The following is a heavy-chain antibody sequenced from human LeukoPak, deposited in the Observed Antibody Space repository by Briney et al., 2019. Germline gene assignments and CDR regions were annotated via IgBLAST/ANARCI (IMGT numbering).Heavy chain of an antibody. J-gene: IGHJ4*02. CDR3: AREITRFGI. Sequence: GGSLRLSCAASGFTVSSSNYMNWVRQAPGKGLEWVSGIYTGGTTYYTDSVKGRFTISRDNPNNTLYLQMHSLRAEDTAVYYCAREITRFGIWGQGTLVTVSS. CDR2: IYTGGTT. D-gene: IGHD3-16*01. CDR1: GFTVSSSNY. V-gene: IGHV3-66*01.